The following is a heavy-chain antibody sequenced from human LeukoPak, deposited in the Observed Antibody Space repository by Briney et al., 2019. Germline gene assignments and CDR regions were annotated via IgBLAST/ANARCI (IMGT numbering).Heavy chain of an antibody. CDR1: GGTFSSYA. D-gene: IGHD3-22*01. J-gene: IGHJ3*02. Sequence: ASVKVSCKASGGTFSSYAINWVRQATGQGLEWMGWINPNSGGTNYAQKFQGWVTMTRDTSISTAYMELSRLRSDDTAVYYCARGGVPYYYDSSGYHADAFDIWGQGTMVTVSS. CDR3: ARGGVPYYYDSSGYHADAFDI. CDR2: INPNSGGT. V-gene: IGHV1-2*04.